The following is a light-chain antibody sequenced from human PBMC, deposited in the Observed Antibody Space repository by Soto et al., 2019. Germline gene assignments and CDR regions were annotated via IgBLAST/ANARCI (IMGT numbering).Light chain of an antibody. CDR1: QGIFNY. J-gene: IGKJ4*01. CDR2: GAS. Sequence: DIQMTQSPSSLSASVGDRVTITCRASQGIFNYLAWYQQKPGKVPKLLIYGASTLQAGVPSRFSGRGSGTDFTLTITSLQPEDFATYYCQMYTSAPPEFTFGGGTKVEIK. CDR3: QMYTSAPPEFT. V-gene: IGKV1-27*01.